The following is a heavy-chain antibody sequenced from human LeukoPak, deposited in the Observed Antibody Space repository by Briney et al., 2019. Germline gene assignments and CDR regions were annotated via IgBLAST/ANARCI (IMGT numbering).Heavy chain of an antibody. CDR3: ARDGPGQP. V-gene: IGHV4-61*02. D-gene: IGHD2-2*01. CDR1: GGSISSGSYY. CDR2: IYTSGST. J-gene: IGHJ5*02. Sequence: SETLSLTCTVSGGSISSGSYYWSWIRQPAGKGLEWIGRIYTSGSTNYNPSLKSRVTMSVDTSKNQFSLKLSSVTAADTAVYYCARDGPGQPWGQGTLVTVSS.